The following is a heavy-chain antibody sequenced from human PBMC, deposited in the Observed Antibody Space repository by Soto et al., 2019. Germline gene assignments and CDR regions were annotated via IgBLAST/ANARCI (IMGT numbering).Heavy chain of an antibody. CDR2: INPNSGGT. J-gene: IGHJ3*02. D-gene: IGHD2-2*01. V-gene: IGHV1-2*04. Sequence: ASVKVSCKASGYTFTGYYMHWVRQATGQGLEWMGWINPNSGGTNYAQKFQGWVTMTRDTSISTAYMELSRLRSDDTAVYYCASGQYRTHAFDIWGQRTMVTVS. CDR1: GYTFTGYY. CDR3: ASGQYRTHAFDI.